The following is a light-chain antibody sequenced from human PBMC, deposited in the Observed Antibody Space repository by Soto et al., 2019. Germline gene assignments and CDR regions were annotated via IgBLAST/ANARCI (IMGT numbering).Light chain of an antibody. J-gene: IGKJ2*01. CDR2: GSS. V-gene: IGKV3-20*01. Sequence: EIVLTQSPGILSLSPGERATLSCRASQTVSGNYLSWYQQNPGQSPRLLIYGSSDRATGIPDRFSGSGSGTDFTLTINRVEPEDFAVYYCQQYGSSPPYTFGQGTTLEI. CDR1: QTVSGNY. CDR3: QQYGSSPPYT.